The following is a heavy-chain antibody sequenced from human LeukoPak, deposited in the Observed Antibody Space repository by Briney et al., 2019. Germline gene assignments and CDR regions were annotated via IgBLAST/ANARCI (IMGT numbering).Heavy chain of an antibody. CDR2: ISGSGGST. Sequence: TGGSVRLLCSACGFTFSSYAMMWAPQAPGKALVCGSAISGSGGSTYYADSVKGRFTIARDNSKNTLYQQMNSLRSEDTAVYYCAKGRRTLRGYSYNGPYFDYWGQGTLVTVSS. CDR3: AKGRRTLRGYSYNGPYFDY. V-gene: IGHV3-23*01. CDR1: GFTFSSYA. D-gene: IGHD5-18*01. J-gene: IGHJ4*02.